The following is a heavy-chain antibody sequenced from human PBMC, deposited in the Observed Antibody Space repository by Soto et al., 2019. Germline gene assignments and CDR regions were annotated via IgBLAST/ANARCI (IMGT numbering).Heavy chain of an antibody. CDR1: GGSISSGGYY. D-gene: IGHD5-12*01. V-gene: IGHV4-31*01. J-gene: IGHJ3*02. CDR3: ARDYPERYSGYDLNAFDI. CDR2: IYYSGST. Sequence: QVQLQESGPGLVKPSQTLSLTCTVSGGSISSGGYYWSWIRQHPGKGLEWIGYIYYSGSTYYNPSLKSQVSISVDTSKNQFSRKLSSVTAADTAVYYCARDYPERYSGYDLNAFDIWGQGTMVTVSS.